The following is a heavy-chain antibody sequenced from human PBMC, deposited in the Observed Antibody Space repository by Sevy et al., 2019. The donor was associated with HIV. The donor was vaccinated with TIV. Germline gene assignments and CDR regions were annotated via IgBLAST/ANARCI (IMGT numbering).Heavy chain of an antibody. CDR2: ISYDGSNK. D-gene: IGHD2-21*02. V-gene: IGHV3-30-3*01. CDR3: ARAKLPTHIVVVTAIPNWFDP. J-gene: IGHJ5*02. Sequence: GGSLRLSCAASGFTFSSYAMHWVRQAPGKGLEWVAVISYDGSNKYYADSVKGRFTISRDNSKNTLYLQMNRLRAEDTAVYYCARAKLPTHIVVVTAIPNWFDPWGQGTLVTVSS. CDR1: GFTFSSYA.